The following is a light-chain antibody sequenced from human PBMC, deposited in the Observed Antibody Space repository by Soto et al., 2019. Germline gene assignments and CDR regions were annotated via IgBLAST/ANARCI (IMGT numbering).Light chain of an antibody. Sequence: EIVLTQSPGTLSLSPGERVTLSCRARQTVSRNYLGWYQQKPGQAPRLLIYATSSRATGIPDRFSGSGSGTDFTLTISRLEPEDFALYYCQHRANWPLTFGGGTRVEI. J-gene: IGKJ4*01. CDR1: QTVSRNY. CDR3: QHRANWPLT. CDR2: ATS. V-gene: IGKV3D-20*02.